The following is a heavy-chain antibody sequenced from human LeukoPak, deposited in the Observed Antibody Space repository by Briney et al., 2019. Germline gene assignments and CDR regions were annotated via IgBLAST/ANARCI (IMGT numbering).Heavy chain of an antibody. V-gene: IGHV3-23*01. CDR2: ISGSGGST. CDR3: AKDLGFGELDYYFFGMDV. CDR1: GFTFSNYA. D-gene: IGHD3-10*01. J-gene: IGHJ6*02. Sequence: PGGSLRLSCVASGFTFSNYAMTWVRQAPGKGLEWVSGISGSGGSTYYADSVKGRFTISRDKSKKTVNLQMNSLRAEDTAVYYCAKDLGFGELDYYFFGMDVWGQGTTVTVSS.